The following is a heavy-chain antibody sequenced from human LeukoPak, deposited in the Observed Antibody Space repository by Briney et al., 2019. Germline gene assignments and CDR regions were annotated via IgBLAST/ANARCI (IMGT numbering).Heavy chain of an antibody. D-gene: IGHD3-3*01. V-gene: IGHV4-34*01. CDR2: INHSGST. Sequence: SEALSLTCAVYGGSFSGYYWSWIRQPPGKGLEWIGEINHSGSTNYNPSLKSRVTISVDTSKNQFSLKLSSVTAADTAVYYCARGHENSGIFGVVLPLHNYYYYYGMDVWGQGTTVTVSS. CDR3: ARGHENSGIFGVVLPLHNYYYYYGMDV. CDR1: GGSFSGYY. J-gene: IGHJ6*02.